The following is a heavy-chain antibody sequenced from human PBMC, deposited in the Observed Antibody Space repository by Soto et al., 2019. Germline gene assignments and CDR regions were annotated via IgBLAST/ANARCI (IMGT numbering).Heavy chain of an antibody. CDR2: ISYDGSNK. CDR1: GFTFSSYA. Sequence: QVQLVESGGGVVQPGRSLRLSCAASGFTFSSYAMHWVRQAPGKGLEWVAVISYDGSNKYYADSVKGRFTISRDNSKNTLYPQMNSLRAEDTAVYYCARDSARYYDSSGYYGYWGQGTLVTVSS. V-gene: IGHV3-30-3*01. CDR3: ARDSARYYDSSGYYGY. J-gene: IGHJ4*02. D-gene: IGHD3-22*01.